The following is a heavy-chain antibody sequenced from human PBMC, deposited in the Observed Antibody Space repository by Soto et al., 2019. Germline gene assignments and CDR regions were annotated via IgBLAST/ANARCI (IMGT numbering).Heavy chain of an antibody. CDR1: GGSISSGDYY. CDR2: IYYSGST. V-gene: IGHV4-31*03. CDR3: ARIRGTGTYPHDFQP. Sequence: QVQLQESGPGLVKPSQTLSLTCTASGGSISSGDYYWSWMRQHPGKGLEWIGYIYYSGSTYYNPSLKSRVTISVDTSNNQFSLKLSSVTAADTAVYYCARIRGTGTYPHDFQPWGQGTLVTVST. D-gene: IGHD1-26*01. J-gene: IGHJ1*01.